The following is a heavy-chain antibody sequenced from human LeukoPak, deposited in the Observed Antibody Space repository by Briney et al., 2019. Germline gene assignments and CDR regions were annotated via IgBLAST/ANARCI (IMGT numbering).Heavy chain of an antibody. CDR1: GYFFTGYY. Sequence: ASVKVSRKASGYFFTGYYMHWVRQAPGQGLEWMGWINPNSGDTNFAQKFQGRVTMTRDTSINTAYMELTRLRSDDTAVYYCARDSGHYFNDDRSNNWGQGTLVTVSS. V-gene: IGHV1-2*02. CDR3: ARDSGHYFNDDRSNN. J-gene: IGHJ4*02. D-gene: IGHD3-22*01. CDR2: INPNSGDT.